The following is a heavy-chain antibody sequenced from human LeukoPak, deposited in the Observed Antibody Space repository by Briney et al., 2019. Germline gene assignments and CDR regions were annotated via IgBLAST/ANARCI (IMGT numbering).Heavy chain of an antibody. V-gene: IGHV3-9*03. Sequence: PGGSLRLSCAASGFTFDDYAMHWVRQAPGRGLEWVSGISWNSGSIGYADSVKGRFTISRDNAKNSLYLQMNSLRAEDMALYYCAKDSGLRFLEWLFDYWGQGTLVTVSS. D-gene: IGHD3-3*01. J-gene: IGHJ4*02. CDR1: GFTFDDYA. CDR3: AKDSGLRFLEWLFDY. CDR2: ISWNSGSI.